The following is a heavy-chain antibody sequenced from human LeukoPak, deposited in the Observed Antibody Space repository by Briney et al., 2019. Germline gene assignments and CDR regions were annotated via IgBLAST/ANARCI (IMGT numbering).Heavy chain of an antibody. CDR2: FDPEDGET. V-gene: IGHV1-24*01. Sequence: ASVKVSCKVSGYTLTELSMHWVRQAPGKGLEWMGGFDPEDGETIYAQKFQGRVTMTEDTSTDTAYMELSSLRSEDTAVYYCAIDQPVAGVSNFDSWGQGTLVTVSS. D-gene: IGHD6-19*01. J-gene: IGHJ4*02. CDR3: AIDQPVAGVSNFDS. CDR1: GYTLTELS.